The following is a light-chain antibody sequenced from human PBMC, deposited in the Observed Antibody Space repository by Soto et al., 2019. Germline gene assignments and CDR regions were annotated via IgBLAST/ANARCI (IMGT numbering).Light chain of an antibody. Sequence: SVLSQPPSASGTPGQRVTISCSGSSSNIGSNTVNWYQQLPGTAPKLLIYFNIQRPSGVPDRFSGSKSGTSASLAISGLQSEDEADYYCAAWDDSLNGYVFGTGTKFAVL. CDR3: AAWDDSLNGYV. CDR2: FNI. CDR1: SSNIGSNT. V-gene: IGLV1-44*01. J-gene: IGLJ1*01.